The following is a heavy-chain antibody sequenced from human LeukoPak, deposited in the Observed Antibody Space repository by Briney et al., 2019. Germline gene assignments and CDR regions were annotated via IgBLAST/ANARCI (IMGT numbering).Heavy chain of an antibody. D-gene: IGHD1-26*01. CDR3: AKAGSIRFDY. CDR1: GFTFSNSA. V-gene: IGHV3-23*01. J-gene: IGHJ4*02. CDR2: ISGNVGST. Sequence: PGGSLRLSCAASGFTFSNSAMSWVRQAPGKGLEWVSGISGNVGSTYYADSLKGRFTISRDNSKNTLYLQMNSLRAEDTAVYYCAKAGSIRFDYWGQGTLVTVSS.